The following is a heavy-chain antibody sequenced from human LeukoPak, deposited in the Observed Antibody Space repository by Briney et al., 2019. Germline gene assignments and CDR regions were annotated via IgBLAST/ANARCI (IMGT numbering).Heavy chain of an antibody. CDR2: IYSGGST. Sequence: GGSLRLSCGASGFTVSTNYMSWVRQAPGKGLEWVSVIYSGGSTNYADSVKGRFTISRDNSKNTLYLQMNSLRAEDTAVYYCARPIYGSGSPDYYGMDVWGQGTTVTVSS. CDR3: ARPIYGSGSPDYYGMDV. J-gene: IGHJ6*02. D-gene: IGHD3-10*01. CDR1: GFTVSTNY. V-gene: IGHV3-66*02.